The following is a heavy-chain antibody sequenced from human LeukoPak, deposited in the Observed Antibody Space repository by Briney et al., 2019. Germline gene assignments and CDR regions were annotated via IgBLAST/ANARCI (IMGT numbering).Heavy chain of an antibody. CDR3: ARTRIAVAGSYYFDY. J-gene: IGHJ4*02. V-gene: IGHV3-20*01. Sequence: GGSLRLSCAASGFTFSSYAMHWVRQAPGKGLEWVSGINWNGGSTGYADSVKGRFTISRDNAKNSLYLQMNSLRAEDTALYHCARTRIAVAGSYYFDYWGQGTLVTVSS. CDR1: GFTFSSYA. D-gene: IGHD6-19*01. CDR2: INWNGGST.